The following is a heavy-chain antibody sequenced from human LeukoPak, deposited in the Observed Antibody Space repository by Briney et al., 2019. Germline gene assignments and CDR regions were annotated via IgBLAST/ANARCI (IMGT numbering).Heavy chain of an antibody. CDR3: ARSSGYDLNFDY. CDR1: GFSLSTCGMR. CDR2: IDWDDDK. Sequence: ESGPALVKPTQTLTLTCTFSGFSLSTCGMRVSWIRQPPGKALEWLARIDWDDDKFYSTSLKTRLTISKDTSKNQVVLTMTNMDPVDTATYYCARSSGYDLNFDYWGQGTLVTVSS. J-gene: IGHJ4*02. V-gene: IGHV2-70*04. D-gene: IGHD5-12*01.